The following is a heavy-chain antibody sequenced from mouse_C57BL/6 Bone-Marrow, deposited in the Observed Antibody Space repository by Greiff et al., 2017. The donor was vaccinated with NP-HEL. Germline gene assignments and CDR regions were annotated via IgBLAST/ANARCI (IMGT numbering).Heavy chain of an antibody. CDR2: IDPETGGT. J-gene: IGHJ3*01. CDR1: GYTFTDYE. V-gene: IGHV1-15*01. CDR3: TRSGGYYPFAY. Sequence: VQLQQSGAELVRPGASVTLSCKASGYTFTDYEMHWVKQTPVHGLEWIGAIDPETGGTAYNQKFKGKAILTADKSSSTAYMELRSLTSEDSAVYYCTRSGGYYPFAYWGQGTPVTVSA. D-gene: IGHD2-3*01.